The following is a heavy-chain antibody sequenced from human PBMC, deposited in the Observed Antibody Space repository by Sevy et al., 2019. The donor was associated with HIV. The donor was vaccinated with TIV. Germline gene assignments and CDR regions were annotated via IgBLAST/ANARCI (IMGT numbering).Heavy chain of an antibody. J-gene: IGHJ4*02. Sequence: GGSLRLSCAASGFTFSSYAMHWVRQAPGKGLEWAAVISYDGSNKYYADSVKGRFTISRDNSKNTLYLQMNSLRAEDMAVYYCAREFEPGWGQGTLVTVSS. V-gene: IGHV3-30*04. CDR2: ISYDGSNK. CDR1: GFTFSSYA. CDR3: AREFEPG. D-gene: IGHD3-9*01.